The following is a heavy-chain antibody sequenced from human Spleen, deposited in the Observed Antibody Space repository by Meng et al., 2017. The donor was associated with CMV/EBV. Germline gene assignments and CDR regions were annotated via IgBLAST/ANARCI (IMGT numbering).Heavy chain of an antibody. J-gene: IGHJ4*02. D-gene: IGHD2-15*01. CDR1: GESFSGYY. V-gene: IGHV4-34*02. CDR3: AREDCSGGSCSYFDY. CDR2: INHSGST. Sequence: QGHLQQGGAGRLKPSETLSLTCAVYGESFSGYYWSWIRQPPGKGLQWIGEINHSGSTNYNPSLKSRVTIPVDTSKNQFSLKLSSVTAADTAVYYCAREDCSGGSCSYFDYWGRGTLVTVSS.